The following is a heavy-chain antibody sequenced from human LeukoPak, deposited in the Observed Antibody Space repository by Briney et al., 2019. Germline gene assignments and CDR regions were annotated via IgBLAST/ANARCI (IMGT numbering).Heavy chain of an antibody. CDR1: GCSFTNHW. J-gene: IGHJ1*01. CDR2: IYPGDSDT. Sequence: GESLKISCKGSGCSFTNHWIGWVRQMPGKGLEWMGIIYPGDSDTRYSPSFQGQVTISADKSISTAYLQWTSLKASDTAMYYCARGSVAVGYFHHWGQGALVTVSS. D-gene: IGHD6-19*01. V-gene: IGHV5-51*01. CDR3: ARGSVAVGYFHH.